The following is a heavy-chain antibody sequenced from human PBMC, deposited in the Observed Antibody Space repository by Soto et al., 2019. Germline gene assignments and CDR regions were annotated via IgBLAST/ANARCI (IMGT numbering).Heavy chain of an antibody. V-gene: IGHV1-58*01. Sequence: ASVKVSCKASGFTFTKSAVQWVRQARGQRLEWIGWIVVGSGSTNYAQKFQERVTITRDMSTSTAYMELRSLRSDDTAVYYCARDIRGIAAAGTGFDYWGQGTLVTVSS. CDR1: GFTFTKSA. CDR2: IVVGSGST. CDR3: ARDIRGIAAAGTGFDY. J-gene: IGHJ4*02. D-gene: IGHD6-13*01.